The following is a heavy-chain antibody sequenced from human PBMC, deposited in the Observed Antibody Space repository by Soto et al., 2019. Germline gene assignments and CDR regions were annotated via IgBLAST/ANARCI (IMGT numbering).Heavy chain of an antibody. V-gene: IGHV1-18*01. Sequence: ASVKVSCKASGYTFTSYGISWVRQAPGQGLEWMGWISAYNGNTNYAQKLQGRVTMTTDKSTSTAYMELSSLRSEDTAVYYCASSGSQNAFDIWGQGTMVTVSS. CDR2: ISAYNGNT. CDR3: ASSGSQNAFDI. D-gene: IGHD1-26*01. J-gene: IGHJ3*02. CDR1: GYTFTSYG.